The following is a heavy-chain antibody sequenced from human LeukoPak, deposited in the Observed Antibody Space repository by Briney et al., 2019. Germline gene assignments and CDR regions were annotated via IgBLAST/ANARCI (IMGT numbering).Heavy chain of an antibody. CDR1: GFTFSSYS. Sequence: GGSLRLSCAASGFTFSSYSMNRVRPAPGNGLEWVSSISSSSSYIYYADSVRGRFTISRDNAKNSLYLQMNSLRAEDTAVYYCARDGLLWFGEFSDTFDIWGQGTMVTVS. CDR3: ARDGLLWFGEFSDTFDI. CDR2: ISSSSSYI. J-gene: IGHJ3*02. V-gene: IGHV3-21*01. D-gene: IGHD3-10*01.